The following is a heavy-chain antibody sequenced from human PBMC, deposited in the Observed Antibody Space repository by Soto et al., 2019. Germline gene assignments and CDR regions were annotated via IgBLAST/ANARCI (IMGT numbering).Heavy chain of an antibody. CDR1: GFTFSSYG. CDR3: AKEEWLAGTDYYYGMDV. J-gene: IGHJ6*02. D-gene: IGHD6-19*01. CDR2: ISYDGSNK. Sequence: QVQLVESGGGVVQPGRSLRLSCAASGFTFSSYGMHWVRQAPGKGLEWVAVISYDGSNKYYADSVKGRFTISRDNSKNTLYLQMNSLRAEDTAVYYCAKEEWLAGTDYYYGMDVWGQGTTVTVSS. V-gene: IGHV3-30*18.